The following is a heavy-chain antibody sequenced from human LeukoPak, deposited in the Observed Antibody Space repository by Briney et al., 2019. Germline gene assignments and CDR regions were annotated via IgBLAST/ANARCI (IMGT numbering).Heavy chain of an antibody. CDR2: VSGSGGST. D-gene: IGHD1-1*01. J-gene: IGHJ3*02. CDR3: AKSLRWNGAFDI. Sequence: GGSLRLSCAASGFTFSSYAMSWVRQAPGKGLEWVSAVSGSGGSTYYADSVKGRFTISRDNSKNTLYLQMNSLRAEDTAVYYCAKSLRWNGAFDIWGQGTMVTVSS. CDR1: GFTFSSYA. V-gene: IGHV3-23*01.